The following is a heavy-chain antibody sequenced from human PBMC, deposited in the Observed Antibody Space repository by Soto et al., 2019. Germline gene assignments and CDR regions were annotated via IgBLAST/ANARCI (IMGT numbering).Heavy chain of an antibody. J-gene: IGHJ4*02. CDR1: GGTFSSYA. CDR2: IIPIFGTA. Sequence: ASVKVSCKASGGTFSSYAISWVRQAPGQGLEWMGGIIPIFGTANYAQKFQGRVTITADESTSTAYMELSSLRSEDTAVYYCARDNWNYPYFDYWGQGTLVTVSS. V-gene: IGHV1-69*13. CDR3: ARDNWNYPYFDY. D-gene: IGHD1-7*01.